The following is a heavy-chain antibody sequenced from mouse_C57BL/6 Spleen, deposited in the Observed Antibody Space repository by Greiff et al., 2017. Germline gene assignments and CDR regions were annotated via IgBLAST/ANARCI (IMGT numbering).Heavy chain of an antibody. J-gene: IGHJ3*01. Sequence: VQLVESGAELVKPGASVKISCKASGYAFSSYWMNWVKQRPGKGLEWFGQIYPGDGDTNYNGKFKGKATLTADKSSSTAYMQLSSLTSEDSAVYFCARRDYGAYWGQGTLVTVSA. CDR1: GYAFSSYW. D-gene: IGHD2-4*01. V-gene: IGHV1-80*01. CDR2: IYPGDGDT. CDR3: ARRDYGAY.